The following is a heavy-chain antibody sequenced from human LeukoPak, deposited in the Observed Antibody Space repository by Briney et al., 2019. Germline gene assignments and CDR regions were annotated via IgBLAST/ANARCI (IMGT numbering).Heavy chain of an antibody. Sequence: SQTLSLTCAVSGGSISSGGYSWSWIRQPPGKGLEWIGYIYHSGSTYYNPSLKSRVTISVDRSKNQFSLKLSSATAADTAVYYCARVLLSQYYFDYWGQGTLVTVSS. CDR2: IYHSGST. CDR3: ARVLLSQYYFDY. V-gene: IGHV4-30-2*01. J-gene: IGHJ4*02. D-gene: IGHD3-10*01. CDR1: GGSISSGGYS.